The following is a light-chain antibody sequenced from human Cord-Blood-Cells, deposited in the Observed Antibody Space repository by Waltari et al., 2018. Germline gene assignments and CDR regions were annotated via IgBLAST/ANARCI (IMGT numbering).Light chain of an antibody. CDR3: CSYAGSYTVV. CDR1: SSDVGGYTY. Sequence: QSALTQPRSVSGSPGPSVTISSTRLSSDVGGYTYVTWYQQPPGKAPKLMIYDVSKRPSGVPDRFSGSKSGNTASLTISGLQAEDEADYYCCSYAGSYTVVFGGGTKLTVL. CDR2: DVS. J-gene: IGLJ2*01. V-gene: IGLV2-11*01.